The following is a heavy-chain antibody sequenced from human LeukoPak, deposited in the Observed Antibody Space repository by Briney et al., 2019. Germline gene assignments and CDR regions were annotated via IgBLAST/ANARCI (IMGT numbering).Heavy chain of an antibody. Sequence: SEPLSLTFTVSGGSISSYCWNWVRQPPGKGLEWIGYIYTSGTTDYNPSLKSRVTMSVDTSKNQLSMELRFLTAADTAVYYCATSYDAKTAPYDLWGQGTLVTVSS. CDR3: ATSYDAKTAPYDL. CDR1: GGSISSYC. D-gene: IGHD3-3*01. J-gene: IGHJ5*02. V-gene: IGHV4-4*09. CDR2: IYTSGTT.